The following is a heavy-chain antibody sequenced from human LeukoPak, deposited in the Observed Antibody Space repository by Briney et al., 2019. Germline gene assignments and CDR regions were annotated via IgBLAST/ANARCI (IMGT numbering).Heavy chain of an antibody. V-gene: IGHV4-39*07. CDR2: IYYSGSA. J-gene: IGHJ4*02. D-gene: IGHD2-15*01. Sequence: SETLSLTCTVSGGSIGSSSYYWGWSRQPPGKGLEWIGSIYYSGSAYYNPSLKSRVTISVDTSKNQFSLKLSSVTAADTAVYYCARVTSGVAASEIIDYWGQGTLVTVSS. CDR3: ARVTSGVAASEIIDY. CDR1: GGSIGSSSYY.